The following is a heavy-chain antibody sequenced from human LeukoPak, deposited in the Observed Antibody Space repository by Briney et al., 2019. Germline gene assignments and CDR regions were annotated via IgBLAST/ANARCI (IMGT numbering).Heavy chain of an antibody. V-gene: IGHV3-30-3*01. Sequence: GGSLRLSCAASGFTFSSYPMHWVRQAPGKGLEWVSVISYDGNTKYYADSVKGRFTISRDSPKNTLYLQMDSLRADDTAMYYCARDPQRGEPYYFDYWGQGTLVTVSS. CDR2: ISYDGNTK. CDR1: GFTFSSYP. D-gene: IGHD1-14*01. CDR3: ARDPQRGEPYYFDY. J-gene: IGHJ4*02.